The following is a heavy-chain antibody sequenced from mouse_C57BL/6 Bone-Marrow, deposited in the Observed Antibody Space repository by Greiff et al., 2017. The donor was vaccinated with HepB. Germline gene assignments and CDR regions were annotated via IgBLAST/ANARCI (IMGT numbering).Heavy chain of an antibody. CDR2: IYPGSGST. CDR3: ARGPFYYYGSSYFDY. V-gene: IGHV1-55*01. D-gene: IGHD1-1*01. Sequence: QVQLQQPGAELVKPGASVKMSCKASGYTFTSYWITWVKQRPGQGLEWIGDIYPGSGSTNYNEKFKSKATLTVDTSFSTAYMQLSSLTSEDSAVYYCARGPFYYYGSSYFDYWGQGTTLTVSS. J-gene: IGHJ2*01. CDR1: GYTFTSYW.